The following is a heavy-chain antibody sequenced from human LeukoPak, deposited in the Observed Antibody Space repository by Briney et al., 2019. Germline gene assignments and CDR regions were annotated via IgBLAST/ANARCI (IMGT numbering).Heavy chain of an antibody. Sequence: ASVKVSCKASGYSFTGYYMHWVRQAPGQGLEWMGRINPNSGGTNYVQKLQGRVTMTRDTSISTAHMEPGRLRSEDTAVYYCARLGGSGQWLADYWGQGTLVTVSS. CDR2: INPNSGGT. CDR1: GYSFTGYY. J-gene: IGHJ4*02. D-gene: IGHD6-19*01. V-gene: IGHV1-2*06. CDR3: ARLGGSGQWLADY.